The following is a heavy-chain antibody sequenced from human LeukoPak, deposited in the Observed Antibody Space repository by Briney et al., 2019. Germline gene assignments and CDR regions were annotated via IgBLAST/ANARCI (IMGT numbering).Heavy chain of an antibody. CDR2: ITGSGGST. D-gene: IGHD3-22*01. V-gene: IGHV3-23*01. Sequence: GGSLRLSCAASGFTFSNCAMSWVRQAPGKGLEWVSSITGSGGSTYYADSVKGRFTISRDNSKNTLYLQMNSLRAEDTAVYYCARAGRSSGYYGYFDYWGQGTLVTVSS. J-gene: IGHJ4*02. CDR3: ARAGRSSGYYGYFDY. CDR1: GFTFSNCA.